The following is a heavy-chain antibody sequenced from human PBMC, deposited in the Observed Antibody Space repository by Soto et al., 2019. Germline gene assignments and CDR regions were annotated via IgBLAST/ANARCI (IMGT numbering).Heavy chain of an antibody. V-gene: IGHV1-58*01. CDR3: AAVPSSGYYYAEFDY. CDR1: GFTFTSSA. CDR2: IVVGSGNT. J-gene: IGHJ4*02. Sequence: GASVKVSCKASGFTFTSSAVQWVRQARGQRLEWIGWIVVGSGNTNYAQKFQERVTITRDMSTSTAYMELSSLRSEDTAVYYCAAVPSSGYYYAEFDYWGQGTLVTVSS. D-gene: IGHD3-22*01.